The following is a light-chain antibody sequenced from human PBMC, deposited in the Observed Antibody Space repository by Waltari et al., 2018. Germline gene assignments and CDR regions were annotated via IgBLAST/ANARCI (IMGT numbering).Light chain of an antibody. CDR3: QQYNTYWT. V-gene: IGKV1-5*03. Sequence: DIQMTQSPSTLSASIGDRVTITCRPSQIITPWLAWYQQKPGKAPKLLIYKSYTLESGVPSRFSGSGSGTEFTLTISSLQPDDFATYYCQQYNTYWTFGQGTKVEIK. CDR2: KSY. CDR1: QIITPW. J-gene: IGKJ1*01.